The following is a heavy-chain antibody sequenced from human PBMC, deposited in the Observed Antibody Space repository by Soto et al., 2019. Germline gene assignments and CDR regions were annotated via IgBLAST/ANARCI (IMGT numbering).Heavy chain of an antibody. J-gene: IGHJ6*04. Sequence: ASVKVSCKASGYTFPSYGISWVRQAPGQGLEWMGWISAYNGNTNYAQKLQGRVTMTTDTSTSTAYMELRSLRSDDTAVYYCARDSSSTIFGVVTSYPGYYYGMDVWGEGTTVTVSS. CDR1: GYTFPSYG. V-gene: IGHV1-18*04. CDR3: ARDSSSTIFGVVTSYPGYYYGMDV. D-gene: IGHD3-3*01. CDR2: ISAYNGNT.